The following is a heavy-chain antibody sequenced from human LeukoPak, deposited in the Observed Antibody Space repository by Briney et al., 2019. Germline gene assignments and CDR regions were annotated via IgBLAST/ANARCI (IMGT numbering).Heavy chain of an antibody. CDR2: ISYDGSNK. Sequence: PGGSLRLSCAASGFTFSSYAMHWVRQAPGKGLEWVAVISYDGSNKYYADSVKGRFTISRDNSRSTLYLQMNSLRAEDTAVYYCARDAYSSSSGWLDPWGQGTLVAVSS. D-gene: IGHD6-6*01. CDR3: ARDAYSSSSGWLDP. CDR1: GFTFSSYA. V-gene: IGHV3-30-3*01. J-gene: IGHJ5*02.